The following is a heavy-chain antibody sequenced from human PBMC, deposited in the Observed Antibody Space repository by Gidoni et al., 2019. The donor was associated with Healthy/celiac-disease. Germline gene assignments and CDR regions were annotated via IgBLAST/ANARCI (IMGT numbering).Heavy chain of an antibody. CDR1: GFNFSRYD. CDR2: LGTAVAP. Sequence: EVQLVESGGGVVQPGGALRLSCAAYGFNFSRYDMHGGLQATGKGLWSVSALGTAVAPYYPGSVKGRFTISSENAKNSLYLQMNSLRAGDTAVYYCARGKGCSSTSCYAAYYYGMDVWGQGTTVTVSS. CDR3: ARGKGCSSTSCYAAYYYGMDV. V-gene: IGHV3-13*05. J-gene: IGHJ6*02. D-gene: IGHD2-2*01.